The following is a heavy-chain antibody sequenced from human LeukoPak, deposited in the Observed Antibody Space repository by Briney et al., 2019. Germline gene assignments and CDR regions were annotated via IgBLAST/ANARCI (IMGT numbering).Heavy chain of an antibody. CDR1: AVSISSGNFY. V-gene: IGHV4-61*09. D-gene: IGHD3-22*01. CDR2: VYSTGNT. J-gene: IGHJ5*02. CDR3: AREGATYYYDTSGYRPPSGS. Sequence: PSETLSLTCTVSAVSISSGNFYWSWIRQSAGKGLEWIGHVYSTGNTKYNPSLKSRVTISADTSKNQISLRLRSVTAADTALYYCAREGATYYYDTSGYRPPSGSWGQGTLVTVSS.